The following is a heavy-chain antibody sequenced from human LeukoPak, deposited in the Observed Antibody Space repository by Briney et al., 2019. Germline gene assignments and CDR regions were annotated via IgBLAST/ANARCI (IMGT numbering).Heavy chain of an antibody. Sequence: GRSLRLSCAASGFTFDDYAMHWVRQAPGKGLEWVSGISWNSGSIGYADSVKGRFTISRDNAKNTLYLQVNSLRAEDTAVYYCARVGATTWYWGQGTLVTVSS. V-gene: IGHV3-9*01. CDR1: GFTFDDYA. D-gene: IGHD1-26*01. CDR3: ARVGATTWY. J-gene: IGHJ4*02. CDR2: ISWNSGSI.